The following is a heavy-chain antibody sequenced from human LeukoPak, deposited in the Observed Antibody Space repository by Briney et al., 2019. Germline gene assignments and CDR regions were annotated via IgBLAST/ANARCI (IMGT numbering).Heavy chain of an antibody. CDR3: ARDLGDFWSGYYSLDAFDI. J-gene: IGHJ3*02. D-gene: IGHD3-3*01. CDR2: IKQDGSEK. V-gene: IGHV3-7*01. Sequence: PGGSLRLSCAASGFTFSSYWMSWVRQAPGKGPEWVANIKQDGSEKYYVDSVKGRFTISRDNAKNSLYLQMNSLRAEDTAVYYCARDLGDFWSGYYSLDAFDIWGQGTMVTVSS. CDR1: GFTFSSYW.